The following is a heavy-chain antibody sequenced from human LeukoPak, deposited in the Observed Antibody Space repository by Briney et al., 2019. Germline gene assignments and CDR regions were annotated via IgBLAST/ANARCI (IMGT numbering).Heavy chain of an antibody. J-gene: IGHJ3*01. CDR1: DDSFNTHY. CDR3: ASDPTTVTKGFDV. Sequence: SETLSLTCSVSDDSFNTHYWTWIRHPPGKGLEWIGYISSIGSTNYNPSLKSRVTITIDTSKKQFSLNMTSVTAADTAVYYCASDPTTVTKGFDVWGQGTMVTVSS. D-gene: IGHD4-17*01. CDR2: ISSIGST. V-gene: IGHV4-59*11.